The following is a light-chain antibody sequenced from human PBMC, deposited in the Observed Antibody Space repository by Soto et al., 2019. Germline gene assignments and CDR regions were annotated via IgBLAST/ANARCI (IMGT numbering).Light chain of an antibody. CDR3: QQHSDWPLT. J-gene: IGKJ4*01. Sequence: EIVLIQSPATLSLSPGERATLSCRASQSVSSNLAWYQQNPGQAPRLLIFDASKRATGIPVRFSGSGSGTDFTLTISSLEPEYFTVYYCQQHSDWPLTFGGGTMVEIK. CDR2: DAS. V-gene: IGKV3-11*01. CDR1: QSVSSN.